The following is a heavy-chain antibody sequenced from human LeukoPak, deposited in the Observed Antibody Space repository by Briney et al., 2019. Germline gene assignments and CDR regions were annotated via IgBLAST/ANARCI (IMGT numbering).Heavy chain of an antibody. J-gene: IGHJ3*02. Sequence: PGGSLRLSCAASGFTFSSYSMNWVRQAPGKGLEWVSYISSSSSNIYYADSVKGRFTISRDNAKNSLYLQMNSLRAEDTAVYYCARDNWPPDAFDIWGQGTMVTVSS. CDR1: GFTFSSYS. CDR3: ARDNWPPDAFDI. V-gene: IGHV3-48*01. CDR2: ISSSSSNI.